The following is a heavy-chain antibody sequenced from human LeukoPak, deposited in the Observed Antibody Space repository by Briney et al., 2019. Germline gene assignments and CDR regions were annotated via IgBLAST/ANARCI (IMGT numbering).Heavy chain of an antibody. D-gene: IGHD3-10*01. V-gene: IGHV4-38-2*02. CDR2: IYHSGST. CDR1: GYSISSGHY. CDR3: ARRTFGSGSNRRYSTIDY. J-gene: IGHJ4*02. Sequence: SETLSLTCTVSGYSISSGHYWGWIRQPPGKGLEWIGSIYHSGSTYYNPSLKSRVTISVDTSKNQFSLKLSSVTAADTAVYYCARRTFGSGSNRRYSTIDYWGQGTLVTVSS.